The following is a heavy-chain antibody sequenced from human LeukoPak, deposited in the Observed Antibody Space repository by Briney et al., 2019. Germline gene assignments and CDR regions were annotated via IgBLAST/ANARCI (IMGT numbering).Heavy chain of an antibody. CDR1: GGTFSSYA. J-gene: IGHJ6*03. Sequence: SVKVSCKASGGTFSSYAISWVRQAPGQGLEWMGGIIPIFGTANYAQKFQGRVTITTDESTSTAYMELSSLRSEDTAVYYCASNTAAGPYYYMDVRGKGTTVTVSS. D-gene: IGHD6-13*01. V-gene: IGHV1-69*05. CDR3: ASNTAAGPYYYMDV. CDR2: IIPIFGTA.